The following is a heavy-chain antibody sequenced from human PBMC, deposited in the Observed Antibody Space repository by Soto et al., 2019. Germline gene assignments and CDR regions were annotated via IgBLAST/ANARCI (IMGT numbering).Heavy chain of an antibody. Sequence: GASVKVSCKASGYTFTSYGISWVRQAPGQGLEWMGWINADNGNTKYSQKFQGRVTITRDTSASTAYMELSSLRSEDTAVYYCARNPNYDFWSGYYLILGYWGQGTLVTVSS. J-gene: IGHJ4*02. CDR2: INADNGNT. CDR1: GYTFTSYG. V-gene: IGHV1-18*01. D-gene: IGHD3-3*01. CDR3: ARNPNYDFWSGYYLILGY.